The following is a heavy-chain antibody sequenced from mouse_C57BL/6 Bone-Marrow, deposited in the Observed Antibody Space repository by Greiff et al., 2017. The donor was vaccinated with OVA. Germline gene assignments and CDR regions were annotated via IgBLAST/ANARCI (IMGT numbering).Heavy chain of an antibody. CDR1: GYSITSGYD. D-gene: IGHD1-1*01. CDR3: ARGIYYYGSSYHFDY. V-gene: IGHV3-1*01. CDR2: ISYSGST. J-gene: IGHJ2*01. Sequence: VQLQQSGPGLVKPSQSLSLTCTVTGYSITSGYDWHWIRHFPGNKLEWMGYISYSGSTNYNPSLKSRISITHDTSKNHFFLKLNSVTTEDTATYYCARGIYYYGSSYHFDYWGQGTTLTVSS.